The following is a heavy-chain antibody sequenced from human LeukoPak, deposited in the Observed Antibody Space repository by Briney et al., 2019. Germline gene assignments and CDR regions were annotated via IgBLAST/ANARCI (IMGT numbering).Heavy chain of an antibody. Sequence: PSETLSLTCTVSGGSISSYYWSWIRQPPGKGLEWIGYIYYSGGTNYNPSLKSRVTISVDTSKNQFSLKLSSVTAADTAVYYCARDSYSQFDYWGQGTLVTVSS. J-gene: IGHJ4*02. CDR3: ARDSYSQFDY. D-gene: IGHD1-26*01. V-gene: IGHV4-59*01. CDR2: IYYSGGT. CDR1: GGSISSYY.